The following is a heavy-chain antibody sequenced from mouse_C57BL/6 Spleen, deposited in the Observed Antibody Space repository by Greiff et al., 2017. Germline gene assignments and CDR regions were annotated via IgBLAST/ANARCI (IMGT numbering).Heavy chain of an antibody. Sequence: QLQQPGAELVKPGASVKVSCKASGYTFTSYWMHWVKQRPGQGLEWIGRIHPSDSDTNYNQKFKGKATLTVDKSSSSAYMQLSSLTSEDSAVYYCAMDGYYGGFAYWGQGTLVTVSA. CDR2: IHPSDSDT. CDR3: AMDGYYGGFAY. V-gene: IGHV1-74*01. D-gene: IGHD2-3*01. J-gene: IGHJ3*01. CDR1: GYTFTSYW.